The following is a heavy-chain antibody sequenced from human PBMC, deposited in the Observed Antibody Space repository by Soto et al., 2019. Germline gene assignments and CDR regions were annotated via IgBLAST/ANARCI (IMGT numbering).Heavy chain of an antibody. D-gene: IGHD2-21*01. J-gene: IGHJ4*02. Sequence: QVQLVQSGAEVKEPGSSVKVSCKASGGGNLRDYRTTWVRRAPGQGLEWMGGLIPKLGSANYAQNFQDRVTITADESTNTVYMELRSLRSDDTAVYDCTRGGEGNNIGAVYWSQGTPVNVSS. CDR2: LIPKLGSA. CDR1: GGGNLRDYR. CDR3: TRGGEGNNIGAVY. V-gene: IGHV1-69*01.